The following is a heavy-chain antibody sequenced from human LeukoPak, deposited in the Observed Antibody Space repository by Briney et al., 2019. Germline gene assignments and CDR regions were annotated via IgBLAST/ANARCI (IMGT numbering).Heavy chain of an antibody. CDR3: ARDSGTYSGYCYYYMDV. Sequence: GGSLRLSCAASGFAFSGYGLNWVRQTPGKGLEWLSSISSTGSDIHYADSVKGRFTISRDNAKNSGYLQMDSLRVEDTALYYCARDSGTYSGYCYYYMDVWGKGTTVTVSS. CDR1: GFAFSGYG. CDR2: ISSTGSDI. J-gene: IGHJ6*03. V-gene: IGHV3-21*01. D-gene: IGHD2-15*01.